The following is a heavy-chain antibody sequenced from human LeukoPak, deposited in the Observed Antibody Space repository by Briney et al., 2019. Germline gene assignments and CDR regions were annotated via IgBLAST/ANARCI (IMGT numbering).Heavy chain of an antibody. V-gene: IGHV4-59*01. Sequence: PSETLSLTCTVSGGSISSYYWSWIRQPPGKGLEWIGYIYYSGSTNCNPSLKSRVTISVDTSKNQFSLKLSSVTAADTAVYYCARAQGSGSYYRGGYNCYMDVWGKGTTVTISS. D-gene: IGHD3-10*01. CDR3: ARAQGSGSYYRGGYNCYMDV. J-gene: IGHJ6*03. CDR1: GGSISSYY. CDR2: IYYSGST.